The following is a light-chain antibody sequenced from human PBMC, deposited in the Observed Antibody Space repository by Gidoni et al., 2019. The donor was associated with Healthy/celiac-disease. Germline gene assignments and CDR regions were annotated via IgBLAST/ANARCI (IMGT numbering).Light chain of an antibody. Sequence: EIVLTQSPGTMSLSPGERATLSCRASQSVSSSYLAWYQQTPVQAPRLLISGASSRATGIPDRFSGSGSGTDFTLTISRLEPEDFSVYYFQQYGSSPGGYGTFVQWTKLEIK. CDR1: QSVSSSY. CDR3: QQYGSSPGGYGT. V-gene: IGKV3-20*01. J-gene: IGKJ2*02. CDR2: GAS.